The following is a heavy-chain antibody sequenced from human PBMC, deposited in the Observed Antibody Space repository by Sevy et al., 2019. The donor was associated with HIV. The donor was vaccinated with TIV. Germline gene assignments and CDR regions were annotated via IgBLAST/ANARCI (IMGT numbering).Heavy chain of an antibody. V-gene: IGHV4-39*01. CDR3: ARHGGIAVATLDY. CDR1: GGSISSSTYY. J-gene: IGHJ4*02. Sequence: SETLSLTCTVSGGSISSSTYYWGWIRQPPGKGLEWIASIYYSGSTYYNVSLESRVTISVDMSGNQFSLRLGSVTAADTAVYYCARHGGIAVATLDYWGQGTLVTVSS. CDR2: IYYSGST. D-gene: IGHD6-19*01.